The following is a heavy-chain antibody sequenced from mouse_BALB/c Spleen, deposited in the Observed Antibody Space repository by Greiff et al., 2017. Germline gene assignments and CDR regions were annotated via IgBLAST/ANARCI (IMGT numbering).Heavy chain of an antibody. CDR1: GFTFSNYW. Sequence: EVMRVESGGGLVQPGGSMKLSCVASGFTFSNYWMNWVRQSPEKGLEWVAEIRLKSNNYATHYAESVKGRFTISRDDSKSSVYLQMNNLRAEDTGIYYCTKNYPLYAMDYWGQGTSVTVSS. V-gene: IGHV6-6*02. CDR3: TKNYPLYAMDY. J-gene: IGHJ4*01. CDR2: IRLKSNNYAT. D-gene: IGHD6-1*01.